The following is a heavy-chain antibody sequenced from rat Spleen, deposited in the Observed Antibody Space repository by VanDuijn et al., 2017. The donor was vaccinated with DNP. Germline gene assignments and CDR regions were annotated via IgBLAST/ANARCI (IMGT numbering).Heavy chain of an antibody. D-gene: IGHD1-11*01. V-gene: IGHV5-25*01. Sequence: EVQLVESGGGLVQPGRSLKLSCAASGFTFSNYYMAWVRQAPTKGLELVAYLSTGGDKTFYRDSVKGRFTASRDNAKNTLYLQMNSLRSEDTATYYCARHGTTEGPNWFAYWGQGTLVTVSS. CDR2: LSTGGDKT. CDR1: GFTFSNYY. CDR3: ARHGTTEGPNWFAY. J-gene: IGHJ3*01.